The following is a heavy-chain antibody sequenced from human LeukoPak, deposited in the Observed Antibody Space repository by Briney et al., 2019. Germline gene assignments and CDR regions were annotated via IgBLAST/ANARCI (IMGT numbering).Heavy chain of an antibody. CDR2: INPNSGGT. Sequence: ASVKVSCKASGYTFTGYYMHWVRQAPGQGLEWMGWINPNSGGTNYAQKFQGWVTMTRDTSISTAYMELSRLRFDDTAVYYCAGELGSSGPIDYWGQGTLVTVSS. J-gene: IGHJ4*02. V-gene: IGHV1-2*04. CDR1: GYTFTGYY. D-gene: IGHD3-22*01. CDR3: AGELGSSGPIDY.